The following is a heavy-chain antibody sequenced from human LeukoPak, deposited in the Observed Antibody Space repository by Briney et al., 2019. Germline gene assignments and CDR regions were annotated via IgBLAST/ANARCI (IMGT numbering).Heavy chain of an antibody. Sequence: GGSLRLSCAASGFTFSSYSMNWVRQAPGKGLEGGSSISSSSSYIYCADSVKARFTISRDNAKTSLYLKMNSLRAEDTAVYYCARDGPFWSGYRSRDFDYWGQGTLVTVSS. CDR1: GFTFSSYS. J-gene: IGHJ4*02. CDR2: ISSSSSYI. V-gene: IGHV3-21*01. D-gene: IGHD3-3*01. CDR3: ARDGPFWSGYRSRDFDY.